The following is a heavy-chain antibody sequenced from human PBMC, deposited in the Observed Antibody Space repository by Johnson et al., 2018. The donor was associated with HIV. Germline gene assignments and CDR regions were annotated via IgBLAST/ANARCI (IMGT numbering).Heavy chain of an antibody. CDR2: ISGSGGST. D-gene: IGHD1-26*01. CDR3: ASGGPLSGSDECCFDV. CDR1: GFTFSSYA. J-gene: IGHJ3*01. Sequence: VQLVESGGGVVRPGGSLRLSCAASGFTFSSYAMHWVRQAPGKGLEWVSAISGSGGSTYYADSVKGRFTVSSDHSKNTLCLQMNSLRVEDTPVSSCASGGPLSGSDECCFDVWGQGTMVTVSS. V-gene: IGHV3-23*04.